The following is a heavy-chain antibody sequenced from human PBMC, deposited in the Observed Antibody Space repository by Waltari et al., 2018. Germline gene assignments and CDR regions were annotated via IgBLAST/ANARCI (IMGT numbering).Heavy chain of an antibody. V-gene: IGHV3-7*01. CDR2: IKQDGSEK. Sequence: EVQLVESGGGLVQPGGSLRLSCAASGFTFSSSWLSWVRQGPGKGLEWVANIKQDGSEKYYVDSVKGRFTISRDNAKNSLYLQMNSLRAEDTAVYYCARDNKHYYGMDVWGQGTTVTVSS. CDR1: GFTFSSSW. J-gene: IGHJ6*02. CDR3: ARDNKHYYGMDV.